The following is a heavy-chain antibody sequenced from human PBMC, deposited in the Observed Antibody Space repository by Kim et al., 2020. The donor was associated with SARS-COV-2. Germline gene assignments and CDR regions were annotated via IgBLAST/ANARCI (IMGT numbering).Heavy chain of an antibody. D-gene: IGHD2-8*01. CDR1: GYTFTSYD. CDR3: ARVGPLMHDNWFDP. Sequence: ASVKVSCKASGYTFTSYDINWVRQATGQGLEWMGWMNPNSGNTGYAQKFQGRVTMTRNTSISTAYMELSSLRSEDTAVYYCARVGPLMHDNWFDPWGQGTLVTVSS. V-gene: IGHV1-8*01. CDR2: MNPNSGNT. J-gene: IGHJ5*02.